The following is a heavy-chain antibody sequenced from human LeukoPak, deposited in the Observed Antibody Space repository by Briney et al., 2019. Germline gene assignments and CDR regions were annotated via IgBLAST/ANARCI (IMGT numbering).Heavy chain of an antibody. CDR2: ISGSGRSI. Sequence: GVLRLSCAASGFTFSSHGMNWVRQAPGQGLEWVAYISGSGRSIHYADSVKGRFTISRDNAKKSLNLHMDSLRLDDTAIYYCASYYWGQGSLVIVSS. CDR3: ASYY. CDR1: GFTFSSHG. J-gene: IGHJ4*02. V-gene: IGHV3-48*04. D-gene: IGHD3-10*01.